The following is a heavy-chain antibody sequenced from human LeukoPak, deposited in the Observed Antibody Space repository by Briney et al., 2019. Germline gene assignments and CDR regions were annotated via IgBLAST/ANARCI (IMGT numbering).Heavy chain of an antibody. CDR3: AGGRPRVGWFDP. CDR2: IGTAGDT. CDR1: GFTFNISD. Sequence: GGSRRLSGAAPGFTFNISDIHWVRQTTGKGLEWVSGIGTAGDTYYQESVKGRFTISRENAKNSLYLQMNSLKVGDTAVYYCAGGRPRVGWFDPWGQGTLVTVSS. D-gene: IGHD1-26*01. V-gene: IGHV3-13*01. J-gene: IGHJ5*02.